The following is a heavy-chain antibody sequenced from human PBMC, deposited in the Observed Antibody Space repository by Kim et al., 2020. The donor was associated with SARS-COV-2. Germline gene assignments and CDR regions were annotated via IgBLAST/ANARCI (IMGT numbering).Heavy chain of an antibody. CDR2: GST. Sequence: GSTTYNPSLKSRVTLAVDTSKNHFSLKRGSVPAADTAVYYCARRPAGVDWWGQGTPVTVSS. V-gene: IGHV4-34*01. J-gene: IGHJ4*02. CDR3: ARRPAGVDW.